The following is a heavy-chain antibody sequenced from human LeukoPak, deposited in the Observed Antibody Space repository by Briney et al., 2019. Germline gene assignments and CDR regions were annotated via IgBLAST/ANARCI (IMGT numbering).Heavy chain of an antibody. CDR1: GGSISNYY. CDR2: IHDSGST. J-gene: IGHJ4*02. CDR3: ARLDAAAGRYLQFFY. V-gene: IGHV4-59*08. Sequence: PSETLSLTCTVSGGSISNYYWSWIRQSPEKGLEWIGYIHDSGSTNYNPSLKSRVAISVDTSKNQFSLKLSSVTAADTAVYYCARLDAAAGRYLQFFYWGQGTLVTVSS. D-gene: IGHD5-24*01.